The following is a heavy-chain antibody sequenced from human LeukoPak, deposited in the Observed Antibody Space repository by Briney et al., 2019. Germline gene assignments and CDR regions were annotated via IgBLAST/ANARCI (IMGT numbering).Heavy chain of an antibody. CDR1: EFTVSSNY. J-gene: IGHJ3*02. V-gene: IGHV3-53*01. D-gene: IGHD3-22*01. Sequence: PGGSLRLSCAASEFTVSSNYMSWARQAPGKGLEWVSVIYSGGSTYYADSVKGRFTISRDNSKNTLYLQMNSLRAEDTAVYYCARDYYDSSGYRHDAFDIWGQGTMVTVSS. CDR3: ARDYYDSSGYRHDAFDI. CDR2: IYSGGST.